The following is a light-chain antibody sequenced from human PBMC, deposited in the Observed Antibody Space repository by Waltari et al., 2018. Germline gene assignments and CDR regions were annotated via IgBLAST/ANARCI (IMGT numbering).Light chain of an antibody. CDR3: QSADDSGNHVL. V-gene: IGLV3-25*03. CDR2: RNT. J-gene: IGLJ2*01. Sequence: QQKSGQAPVVVIRRNTGRPSGIPERFSASDSGTTGTLVIRGVEAEDEADYYCQSADDSGNHVLFGGGTRLTVL.